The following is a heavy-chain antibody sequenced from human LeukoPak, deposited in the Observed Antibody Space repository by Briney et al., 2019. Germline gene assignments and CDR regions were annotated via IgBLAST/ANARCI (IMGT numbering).Heavy chain of an antibody. CDR3: AREGKAFDY. J-gene: IGHJ4*02. CDR2: ISWNSGSI. V-gene: IGHV3-9*01. D-gene: IGHD1-26*01. CDR1: GFTFDDYA. Sequence: PGRSLRLSCAASGFTFDDYAMHWVRQAPGKGLEWVSGISWNSGSIGYADSVKGRFTISRDNAKNSQYLQMNSLRVDDTAVYYCAREGKAFDYWGQGTLVSVSS.